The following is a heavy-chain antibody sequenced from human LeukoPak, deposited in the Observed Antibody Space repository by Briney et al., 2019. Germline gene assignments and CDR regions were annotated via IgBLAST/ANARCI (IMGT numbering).Heavy chain of an antibody. CDR2: IYYNGIT. D-gene: IGHD3-22*01. Sequence: SETLSLTCTVSGYSISSGYFWGWIRQPPGKGLEWIGYIYYNGITNYNPSLKSRVTMSVDTSKNQFSLKLSSVTAADTAIYHCARGLGYYDSSVGYWGQGTLVTVSS. CDR3: ARGLGYYDSSVGY. V-gene: IGHV4-61*01. J-gene: IGHJ4*02. CDR1: GYSISSGYF.